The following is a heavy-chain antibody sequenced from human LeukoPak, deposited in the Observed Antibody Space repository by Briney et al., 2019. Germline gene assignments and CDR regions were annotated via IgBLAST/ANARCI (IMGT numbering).Heavy chain of an antibody. CDR3: VRFLVGATGPGSAFDI. Sequence: GSSLNISKKSSENIITNYLIGVVRQMAEKVLGWIWINYPGDSDTRYSPSFQGQGTISADKSICTAYLQWSSLKASDTAMYYCVRFLVGATGPGSAFDIWGQGTMVTVFS. CDR2: NYPGDSDT. V-gene: IGHV5-51*01. D-gene: IGHD1-26*01. CDR1: ENIITNYL. J-gene: IGHJ3*02.